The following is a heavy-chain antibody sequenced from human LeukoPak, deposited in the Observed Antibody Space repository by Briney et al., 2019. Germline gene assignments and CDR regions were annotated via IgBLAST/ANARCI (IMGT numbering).Heavy chain of an antibody. Sequence: SGGSLRLSCEDSGFSFSRYWMHWVRQAPGKGLEWVAFIRYDGSNKYYADSVKGRFTISRDNSKNTLYLQMNSLRAEDTAVYYCAKDWECSSTSCYTGEETDYWGQGTLVTVSS. V-gene: IGHV3-30*02. J-gene: IGHJ4*02. CDR1: GFSFSRYW. CDR3: AKDWECSSTSCYTGEETDY. CDR2: IRYDGSNK. D-gene: IGHD2-2*02.